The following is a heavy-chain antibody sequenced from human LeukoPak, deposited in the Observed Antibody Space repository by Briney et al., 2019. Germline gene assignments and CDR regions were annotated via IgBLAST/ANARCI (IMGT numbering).Heavy chain of an antibody. J-gene: IGHJ5*02. CDR2: INPNSGGT. CDR3: ARVAAADPYNWFDP. V-gene: IGHV1-2*02. Sequence: ASVKVSCKASGYTFTGYYMHWGRQAPGQGLEWMGWINPNSGGTNYAQKFQGRVTMTRDTSISTAYMELSRLRSDDTAVYYCARVAAADPYNWFDPWGQGTLVTVSS. CDR1: GYTFTGYY. D-gene: IGHD6-13*01.